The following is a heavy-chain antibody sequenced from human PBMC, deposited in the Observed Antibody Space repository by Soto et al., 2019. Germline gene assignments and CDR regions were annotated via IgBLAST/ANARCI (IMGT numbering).Heavy chain of an antibody. CDR1: DDSISSDNYF. J-gene: IGHJ6*02. V-gene: IGHV4-31*03. CDR3: ARDYGSGTSVFGMDV. CDR2: ISYSGST. Sequence: QVQLRESGPGLVKPSQTLSLTCTVSDDSISSDNYFWSWIRQQPGKGLEWIGYISYSGSTHYNPSLKSRLTISIDTSKNQFSLRLNSVTAADTAVYYCARDYGSGTSVFGMDVWGQGTTVIVSS. D-gene: IGHD3-10*01.